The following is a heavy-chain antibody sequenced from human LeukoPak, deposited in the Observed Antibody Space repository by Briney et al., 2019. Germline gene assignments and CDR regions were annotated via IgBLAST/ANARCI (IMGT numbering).Heavy chain of an antibody. CDR3: AREDSGSYYNFYYFYMDV. CDR2: IYPSGST. J-gene: IGHJ6*03. V-gene: IGHV4-4*07. CDR1: GGSISSYY. Sequence: PSETLSLTFTVSGGSISSYYWRWVRQPAGKGLEWIGRIYPSGSTTYNPSLKSRGTLSVDTSKTQFYLSLSSVTAADTAVYYCAREDSGSYYNFYYFYMDVWGKGTTVTISS. D-gene: IGHD3-10*01.